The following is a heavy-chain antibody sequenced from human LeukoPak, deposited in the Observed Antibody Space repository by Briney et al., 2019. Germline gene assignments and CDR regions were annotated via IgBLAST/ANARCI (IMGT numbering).Heavy chain of an antibody. CDR1: GYTFTGYY. CDR2: INPNSGGT. CDR3: ARVALRYSSGWYYFDY. V-gene: IGHV1-2*02. Sequence: APVKVSCKASGYTFTGYYMHWVRQAPGQGLEWMGWINPNSGGTNYAQKFQGRVTMTRDTSISTAYMELSRLRSDDTAVHYCARVALRYSSGWYYFDYWGQGTLVTVSS. D-gene: IGHD6-19*01. J-gene: IGHJ4*02.